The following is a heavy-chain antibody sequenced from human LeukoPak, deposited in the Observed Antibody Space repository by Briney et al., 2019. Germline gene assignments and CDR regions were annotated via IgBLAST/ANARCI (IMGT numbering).Heavy chain of an antibody. CDR1: GGSISSHY. CDR3: ARQGGYGDSTHLDY. J-gene: IGHJ4*02. Sequence: SETLSLTCTVSGGSISSHYWSWVRQPPGKGLEWIGYIYYTGSTKYNPSLKSQVTISVDTSKNQFSLKLSSVTNGDTALYYCARQGGYGDSTHLDYWGRGTLVTVSS. V-gene: IGHV4-59*11. CDR2: IYYTGST. D-gene: IGHD4-17*01.